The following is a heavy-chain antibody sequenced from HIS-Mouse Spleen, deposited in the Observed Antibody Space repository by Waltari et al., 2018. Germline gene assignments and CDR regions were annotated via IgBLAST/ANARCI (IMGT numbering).Heavy chain of an antibody. J-gene: IGHJ2*01. CDR1: GGSISSGGYY. D-gene: IGHD3-16*01. V-gene: IGHV4-31*03. CDR2: IYYSGST. Sequence: QVQLQESGPGLVKPSQTLSLTCTVSGGSISSGGYYGSWIRQHPGKGLEWIGYIYYSGSTYYTPSLKSRVTISVDTSKNQFSLKLSSVTAADTAVYYCARAPIRGYWYFDLWGRGTLVTVSS. CDR3: ARAPIRGYWYFDL.